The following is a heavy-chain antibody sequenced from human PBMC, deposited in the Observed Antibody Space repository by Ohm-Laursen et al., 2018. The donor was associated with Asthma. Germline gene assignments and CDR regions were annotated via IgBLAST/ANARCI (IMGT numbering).Heavy chain of an antibody. V-gene: IGHV3-11*01. J-gene: IGHJ4*02. CDR3: AKDPSAIAY. CDR1: GFTFSDYY. Sequence: SLRLSCAASGFTFSDYYMSWIRQAPGKGLEWVSFISSSGFTIYYADSVKGRFTTSRDNAKNSVYLQMNSLRAEDTAVYYCAKDPSAIAYWGQGTLVTVSS. D-gene: IGHD2-2*01. CDR2: ISSSGFTI.